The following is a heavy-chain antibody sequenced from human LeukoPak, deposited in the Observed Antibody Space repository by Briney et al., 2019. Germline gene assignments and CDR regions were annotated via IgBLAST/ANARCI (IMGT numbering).Heavy chain of an antibody. CDR1: GYTFTSYA. V-gene: IGHV1-3*01. Sequence: ASVKVSCKASGYTFTSYAMHWVRQAPGQRLEWMGWINAGNGNTKYSQKFQGRVTITRDTSASTAYMELSSLRSEGTAVYYCARDIGSGWGNYFDYWGQGTLVTVSS. CDR3: ARDIGSGWGNYFDY. D-gene: IGHD6-19*01. CDR2: INAGNGNT. J-gene: IGHJ4*02.